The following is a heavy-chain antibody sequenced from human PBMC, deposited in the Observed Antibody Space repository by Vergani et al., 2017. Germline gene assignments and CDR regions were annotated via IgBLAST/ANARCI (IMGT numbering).Heavy chain of an antibody. CDR1: GYSFTSYW. CDR3: ARLQYCTNGVCYNTADN. D-gene: IGHD2-8*01. V-gene: IGHV5-10-1*01. J-gene: IGHJ4*02. Sequence: EVQLVQSGAEVKKPGESLRISCKGSGYSFTSYWISLVRQMPGKGLEWMGRIDPSDSYTNYSPSFQGHVSISADKSISTAYLQWSSLKASDTAMYYFARLQYCTNGVCYNTADNWGQGTLVTVSS. CDR2: IDPSDSYT.